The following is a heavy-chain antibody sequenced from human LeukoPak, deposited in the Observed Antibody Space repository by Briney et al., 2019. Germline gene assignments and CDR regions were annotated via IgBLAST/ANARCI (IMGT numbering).Heavy chain of an antibody. CDR1: GFTFSSYG. Sequence: GGSLRLSCAASGFTFSSYGMHWVRQAPGKGLEWVANIKQDGSEKYYVDSVKGRFTISRDNAKNSLYLQMNSLRAEDTAVYYCARLKTYYYGSGRWYYMDVWGKGTTVTISS. D-gene: IGHD3-10*01. CDR2: IKQDGSEK. V-gene: IGHV3-7*01. CDR3: ARLKTYYYGSGRWYYMDV. J-gene: IGHJ6*03.